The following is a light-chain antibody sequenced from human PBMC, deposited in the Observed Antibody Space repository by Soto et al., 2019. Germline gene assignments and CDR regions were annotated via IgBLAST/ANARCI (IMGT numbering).Light chain of an antibody. J-gene: IGKJ1*01. CDR3: QQYNNWPPWT. CDR2: GAS. V-gene: IGKV3-15*01. CDR1: QSVSSSY. Sequence: EILLTQSPGTLSFSPGERATLSCRASQSVSSSYLAWYQQKPGQAPRLLIYGASTRATGIPARFSGSGSGTEFTLTISSLQSEDFAVYYCQQYNNWPPWTFGQGTKVDIK.